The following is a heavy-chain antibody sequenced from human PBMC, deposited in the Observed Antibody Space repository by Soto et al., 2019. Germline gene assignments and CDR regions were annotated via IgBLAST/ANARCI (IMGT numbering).Heavy chain of an antibody. CDR2: IYHSGST. Sequence: SETRSLTCAVSGGSISSGGYPWSWIRQPPGKGLEWIGYIYHSGSTYYNPSLKSRVTISVDRSKNQFSLKLSSVTAADTAVYYCARYSGTRDALDIWGQGTMVTVSS. CDR1: GGSISSGGYP. V-gene: IGHV4-30-2*01. CDR3: ARYSGTRDALDI. D-gene: IGHD1-26*01. J-gene: IGHJ3*02.